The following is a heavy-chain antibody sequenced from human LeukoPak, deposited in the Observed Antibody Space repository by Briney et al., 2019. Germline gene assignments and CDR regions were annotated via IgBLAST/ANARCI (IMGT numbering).Heavy chain of an antibody. V-gene: IGHV4-34*01. CDR1: GESLTDYY. CDR3: ATIAAAGPTPKNWFDP. J-gene: IGHJ5*02. D-gene: IGHD6-13*01. CDR2: INHSGST. Sequence: SETLSLTYAVYGESLTDYYWSWIRQPPGKGLEWIGEINHSGSTNYNPSLKGRVTISVDTSKNQFSLKLSSVTAADTAVYYCATIAAAGPTPKNWFDPWGQGTLVTVSS.